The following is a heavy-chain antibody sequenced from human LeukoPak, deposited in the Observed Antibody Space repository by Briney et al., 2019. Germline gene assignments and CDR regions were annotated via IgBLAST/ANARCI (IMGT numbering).Heavy chain of an antibody. CDR3: ARLIDIVLMVYARWFDP. J-gene: IGHJ5*02. Sequence: SETLSLTCTVSGGSISSSSYYWGWIRQPPGKGLEWIGSIYYSGSTYYNPSLKSRFTISVDTAKNQFSLKLRSVTAADTAVYSRARLIDIVLMVYARWFDPWGQGTLVTVSS. CDR1: GGSISSSSYY. D-gene: IGHD2-8*01. V-gene: IGHV4-39*01. CDR2: IYYSGST.